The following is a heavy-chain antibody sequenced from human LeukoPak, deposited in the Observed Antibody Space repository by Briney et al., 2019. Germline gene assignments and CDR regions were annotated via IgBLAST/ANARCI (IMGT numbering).Heavy chain of an antibody. CDR1: GGSFSGYY. J-gene: IGHJ4*02. CDR2: INHSGST. D-gene: IGHD3-16*02. V-gene: IGHV4-34*01. Sequence: PSETLSLTCAVYGGSFSGYYWSWIRQPPGKGLEWIGEINHSGSTNHNPSLKSRVTISVDTSKNQFSLKLSSVTAADTAVYYCARGLMELSLYLPFDYWGQGTLVTVSS. CDR3: ARGLMELSLYLPFDY.